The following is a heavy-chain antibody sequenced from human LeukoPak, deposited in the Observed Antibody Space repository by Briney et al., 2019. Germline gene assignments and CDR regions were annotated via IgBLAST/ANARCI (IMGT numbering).Heavy chain of an antibody. J-gene: IGHJ4*02. D-gene: IGHD2-21*02. V-gene: IGHV3-64D*06. CDR1: GFTLSSYA. Sequence: GGSLRLSCSASGFTLSSYAMHRVRQAPGKGLEYVSGISSNGGSVYADSVKGRFTTSRDNSKNTLFLQMSSLRAEDTAVYYCARVAWVTATYFDYWGQGTLVTVSS. CDR2: ISSNGGS. CDR3: ARVAWVTATYFDY.